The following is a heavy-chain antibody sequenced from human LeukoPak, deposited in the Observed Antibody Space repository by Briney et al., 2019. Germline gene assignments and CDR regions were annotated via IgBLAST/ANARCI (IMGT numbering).Heavy chain of an antibody. CDR1: GYTFTSYG. V-gene: IGHV1-18*01. CDR3: AKRVYYGSGSYYTPPVYYFDY. CDR2: ISAYNGNT. Sequence: ASVKVSCKASGYTFTSYGINWVRQAPGQGLEWMGWISAYNGNTNYAQKLQGRVTMTTDTSTSTAYMELRSLRSDDTAVYYCAKRVYYGSGSYYTPPVYYFDYWGQGTLVTVSS. J-gene: IGHJ4*02. D-gene: IGHD3-10*01.